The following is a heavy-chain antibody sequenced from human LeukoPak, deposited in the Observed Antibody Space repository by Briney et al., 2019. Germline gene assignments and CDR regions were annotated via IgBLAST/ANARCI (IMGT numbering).Heavy chain of an antibody. CDR2: IYYSGST. J-gene: IGHJ5*02. CDR1: GGSISSISSNNYH. D-gene: IGHD6-19*01. CDR3: ASIIAVAGTVDWFDP. Sequence: LSETLSLTCIVSGGSISSISSNNYHWGWIRQPPGKGLEWIGSIYYSGSTYYNPSLKSRVTISVDTSKNQFSLKLSSVTAADTAVYYCASIIAVAGTVDWFDPWGQGTLVTVSS. V-gene: IGHV4-39*01.